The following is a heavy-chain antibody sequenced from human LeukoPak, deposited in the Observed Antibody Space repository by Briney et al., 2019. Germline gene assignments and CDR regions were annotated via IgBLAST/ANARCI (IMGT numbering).Heavy chain of an antibody. Sequence: GSLRLSCAASGFTFSSYEMNWDRQAPGKGLEWVSYISSSGSTIYYADSVKGRFTISRDNAKNSLYLQMNSLRAEDTAVYYCAELGITMIGGVWGKGTTVTISS. CDR1: GFTFSSYE. CDR3: AELGITMIGGV. D-gene: IGHD3-10*02. CDR2: ISSSGSTI. J-gene: IGHJ6*04. V-gene: IGHV3-48*03.